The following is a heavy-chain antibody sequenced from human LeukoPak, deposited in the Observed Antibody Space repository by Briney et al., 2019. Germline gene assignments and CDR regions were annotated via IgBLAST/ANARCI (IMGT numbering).Heavy chain of an antibody. CDR2: IKQDGTEK. D-gene: IGHD6-6*01. CDR1: GFTFSSYW. Sequence: PGGSLRLSCAASGFTFSSYWMSWVRQAPGEGLEWVANIKQDGTEKYYMDSVKGRFSLSRDDAKNSLYLQMNALRAEDTAVYYCARDVRPDYWGQGTLVTVST. J-gene: IGHJ4*02. CDR3: ARDVRPDY. V-gene: IGHV3-7*04.